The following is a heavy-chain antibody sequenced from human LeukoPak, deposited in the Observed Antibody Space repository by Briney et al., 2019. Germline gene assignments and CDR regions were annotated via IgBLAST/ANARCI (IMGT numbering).Heavy chain of an antibody. D-gene: IGHD5-12*01. CDR2: INPNSGGT. V-gene: IGHV1-2*02. J-gene: IGHJ4*02. CDR1: GYTFTFYY. CDR3: ARVEVTTMDY. Sequence: ASVTVSCTASGYTFTFYYMHWVRQAPGQGLEWMGWINPNSGGTNYAQKFQGRVTMTRDTSISTAYMELSRLRSDDTAVYYCARVEVTTMDYWGQGTLVTVSS.